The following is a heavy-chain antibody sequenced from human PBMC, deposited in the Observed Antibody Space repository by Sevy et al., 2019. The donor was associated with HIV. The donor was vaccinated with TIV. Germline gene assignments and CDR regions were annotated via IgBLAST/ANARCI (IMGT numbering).Heavy chain of an antibody. Sequence: GGSLRLSCAASGFTFSNYNMNWVRQAPGKGLEWVSSITSSSDYIYDADSVKGRFTISRDNAKNSLYLQMNSLRAEDTAVYYCARDRGTLNYYASSGYNYYFDYWGQGTLVTVSS. CDR3: ARDRGTLNYYASSGYNYYFDY. J-gene: IGHJ4*02. V-gene: IGHV3-21*01. D-gene: IGHD3-22*01. CDR1: GFTFSNYN. CDR2: ITSSSDYI.